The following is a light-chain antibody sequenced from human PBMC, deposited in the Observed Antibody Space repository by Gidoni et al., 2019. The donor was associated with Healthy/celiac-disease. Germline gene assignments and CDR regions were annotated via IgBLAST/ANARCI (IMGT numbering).Light chain of an antibody. CDR2: WAS. CDR1: QSVLYSSKNKNY. V-gene: IGKV4-1*01. CDR3: QQYYSTPQT. J-gene: IGKJ1*01. Sequence: DIVRTQSPDSLAVAPGERAPINCKSRQSVLYSSKNKNYLAWYQQKPGQPPKLLIYWASTRESGVPDRFSGSGSGTDFTLTISSLQAEDVAVYSCQQYYSTPQTFGQGTKVEIK.